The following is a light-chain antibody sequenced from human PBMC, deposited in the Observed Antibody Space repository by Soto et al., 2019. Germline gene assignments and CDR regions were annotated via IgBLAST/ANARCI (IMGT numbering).Light chain of an antibody. J-gene: IGLJ2*01. V-gene: IGLV1-44*01. CDR3: AAWDDSLNGVV. CDR2: SNN. Sequence: QSVLTQPPSASGTPGQRVTISCSGSGSNIGSNSVNWYQQLPGTAPKLLSYSNNQRLSGVPDRFSGSRSGTSASLAISGLQAEDEADYYCAAWDDSLNGVVFGGGTKLTVL. CDR1: GSNIGSNS.